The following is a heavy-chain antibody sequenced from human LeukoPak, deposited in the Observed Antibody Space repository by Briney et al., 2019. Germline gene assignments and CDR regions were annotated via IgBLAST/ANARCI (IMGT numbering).Heavy chain of an antibody. V-gene: IGHV4-30-2*03. CDR1: GFTFSSYA. CDR2: IYYSGST. D-gene: IGHD6-19*01. CDR3: ARRRVAVAGDYFDY. Sequence: LRLSCAASGFTFSSYAMSWVRQAPGKGLEWIASIYYSGSTYYSPSLKSRVTISVDTSKNQFSLKLSSVTAADTAVYYCARRRVAVAGDYFDYWGQGTLVTVSS. J-gene: IGHJ4*02.